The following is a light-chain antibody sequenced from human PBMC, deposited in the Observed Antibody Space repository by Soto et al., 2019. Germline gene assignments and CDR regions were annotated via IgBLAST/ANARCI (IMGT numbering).Light chain of an antibody. J-gene: IGKJ2*01. V-gene: IGKV3-15*01. CDR3: QQYNNWPPYT. Sequence: EIVLTQSPATLSLSPGERATLSCRASQSVSSYLAWYQQKPGQAPRLLIYGASTRATGTPTRFSGSGSGTEFTLNIRSLQSEDFAAYFCQQYNNWPPYTFGQGTKVDIK. CDR1: QSVSSY. CDR2: GAS.